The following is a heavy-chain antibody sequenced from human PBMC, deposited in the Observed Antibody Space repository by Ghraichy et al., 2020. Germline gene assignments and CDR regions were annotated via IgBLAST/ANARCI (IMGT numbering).Heavy chain of an antibody. Sequence: GGSLRLSCALSGFSFGSYWMSWVRQAPGKGPEWVAIIKPDGSEGYYIDSVRGRFTISRDNAKNSLYLQMNSLRAEDTAVSYCARGSGRHGGDYWGQGTLVTVSS. CDR3: ARGSGRHGGDY. J-gene: IGHJ4*02. CDR1: GFSFGSYW. D-gene: IGHD3-10*01. CDR2: IKPDGSEG. V-gene: IGHV3-7*01.